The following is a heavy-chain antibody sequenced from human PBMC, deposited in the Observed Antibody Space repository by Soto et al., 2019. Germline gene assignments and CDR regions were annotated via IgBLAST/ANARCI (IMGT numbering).Heavy chain of an antibody. V-gene: IGHV1-18*01. CDR1: GYTFFTYD. Sequence: QVHLVQSGVEVKTPGASVKVSCQTSGYTFFTYDISWVRQAPGQGLEWMGWISTYSGDTKYAQKFQGRVTMTTDTSTTTAYLELRSLRSDDTAVYYCARHHGPTTSENWFDPLGQGTLVIVSS. D-gene: IGHD5-12*01. J-gene: IGHJ5*02. CDR3: ARHHGPTTSENWFDP. CDR2: ISTYSGDT.